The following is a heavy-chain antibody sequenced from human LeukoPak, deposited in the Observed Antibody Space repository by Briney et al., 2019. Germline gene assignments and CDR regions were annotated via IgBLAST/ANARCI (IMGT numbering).Heavy chain of an antibody. V-gene: IGHV3-21*01. J-gene: IGHJ6*03. D-gene: IGHD5-24*01. Sequence: GGSLRLSCAASGFTFSSYSMNWVRQAPGKGLEWVSSISSSSSYIYYADSVKGRFTISRDNAKNSLYLQMNSLRAEDTAVYYCAKVGRDGYRYYYYYYMDVWGKGTTVTISS. CDR3: AKVGRDGYRYYYYYYMDV. CDR2: ISSSSSYI. CDR1: GFTFSSYS.